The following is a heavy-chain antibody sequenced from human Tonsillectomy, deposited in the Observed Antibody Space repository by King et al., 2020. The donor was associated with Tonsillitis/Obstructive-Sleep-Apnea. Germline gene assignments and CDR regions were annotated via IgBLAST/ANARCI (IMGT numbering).Heavy chain of an antibody. J-gene: IGHJ4*02. CDR2: IRSKANSYAT. CDR1: GFTFSDST. D-gene: IGHD5-12*01. Sequence: QLVQSGGGLVQPGGSLKLSCAASGFTFSDSTMHWVRQASGKGLEWVGRIRSKANSYATVYAASVKGRFTISRDDSKNTAYLQMNSLKTEDTAVYHCTTGYGDYWGQGNLVTVSS. V-gene: IGHV3-73*01. CDR3: TTGYGDY.